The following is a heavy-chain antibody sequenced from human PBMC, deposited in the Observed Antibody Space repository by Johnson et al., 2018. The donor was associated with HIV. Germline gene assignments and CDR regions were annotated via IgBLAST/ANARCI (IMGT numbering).Heavy chain of an antibody. Sequence: VQLVESGGGLIQPGGSLRLSCAASGFTVSSNYMSWVRQAPGKGLAWVSVIYSGGSTYYADSVKGRFTISRDNSKNTLYLHMNSLRAEDTAVNYCAKGRIVVAGFDAFDIWGQGTMVTVSS. CDR3: AKGRIVVAGFDAFDI. D-gene: IGHD2-2*01. J-gene: IGHJ3*02. CDR2: IYSGGST. V-gene: IGHV3-53*01. CDR1: GFTVSSNY.